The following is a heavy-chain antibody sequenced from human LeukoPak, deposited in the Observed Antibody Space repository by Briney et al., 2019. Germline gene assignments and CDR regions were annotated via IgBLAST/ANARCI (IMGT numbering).Heavy chain of an antibody. CDR2: ISAYDGDT. J-gene: IGHJ4*02. V-gene: IGHV1-18*04. D-gene: IGHD3-22*01. CDR3: ARMLMWGNGYYFDF. CDR1: GYTFTGYY. Sequence: ASVKVSCKASGYTFTGYYMHWVRQAPGQGLEWMGWISAYDGDTNYAQKIQGRVTMTTDTSTSTAYMELRSLRSDDTAVYYCARMLMWGNGYYFDFWGQGTLVTVSS.